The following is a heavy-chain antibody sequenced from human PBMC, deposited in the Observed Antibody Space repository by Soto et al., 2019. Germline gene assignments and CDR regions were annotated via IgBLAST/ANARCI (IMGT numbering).Heavy chain of an antibody. Sequence: PGGSLRLSCAASGFTFSDYYMSWIRQAPGKGLEWVSYISSSGSTIYYADSVKGRFTISRDNAKNSLYLKMSSLRAEDTAVYYCARDQLTVTTGHDAFDIWGQGTMVTVSS. CDR2: ISSSGSTI. CDR1: GFTFSDYY. D-gene: IGHD4-17*01. CDR3: ARDQLTVTTGHDAFDI. V-gene: IGHV3-11*01. J-gene: IGHJ3*02.